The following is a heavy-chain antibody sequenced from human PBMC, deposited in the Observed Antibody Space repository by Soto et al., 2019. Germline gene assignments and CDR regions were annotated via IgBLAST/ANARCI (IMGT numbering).Heavy chain of an antibody. V-gene: IGHV3-30*18. J-gene: IGHJ4*02. Sequence: GSLRLSCAASGFTFSNYAIHWVRQAPGKGLEWVAVIPNDGRIRYYADSVTGRFTISRDDTSNTVYLQMNSLRVEDTAVYFCAKKGGTWALDYWGQGTLVTVSS. CDR3: AKKGGTWALDY. CDR2: IPNDGRIR. D-gene: IGHD3-16*01. CDR1: GFTFSNYA.